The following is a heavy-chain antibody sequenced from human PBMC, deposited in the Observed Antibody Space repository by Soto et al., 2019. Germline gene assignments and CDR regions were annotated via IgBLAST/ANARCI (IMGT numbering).Heavy chain of an antibody. Sequence: QLQLQESGSGLVKPSQTLSLTCAVSGGSISSGGYSWSCIRQPPGKGLEWIGYIYHSGSTYYNPSLKSRVTISVDRSKNQFSLKLSSVTAADTAVYYCARGVVRVATPPNWFDPWGQGTLVTVSS. CDR3: ARGVVRVATPPNWFDP. J-gene: IGHJ5*02. D-gene: IGHD3-16*02. CDR1: GGSISSGGYS. V-gene: IGHV4-30-2*01. CDR2: IYHSGST.